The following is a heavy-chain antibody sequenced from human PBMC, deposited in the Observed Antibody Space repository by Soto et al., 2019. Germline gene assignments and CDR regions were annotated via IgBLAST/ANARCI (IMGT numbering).Heavy chain of an antibody. V-gene: IGHV4-59*01. D-gene: IGHD1-20*01. Sequence: PSETQSLTCTVSGGSLSSYYWSWIRQPPGKGLEWIGYIYYSGITNYNPSLKSRVTISVDTSKNQFSLKLSSVTAADTAVYYCARYKSNYYYGMDVWGQGTTVTVSS. CDR1: GGSLSSYY. J-gene: IGHJ6*02. CDR3: ARYKSNYYYGMDV. CDR2: IYYSGIT.